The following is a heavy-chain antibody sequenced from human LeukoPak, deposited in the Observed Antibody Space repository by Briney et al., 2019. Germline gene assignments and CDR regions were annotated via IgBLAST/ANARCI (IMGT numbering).Heavy chain of an antibody. V-gene: IGHV1-2*02. D-gene: IGHD6-13*01. CDR3: ARWYNSCWYDY. CDR2: INPDTGAT. J-gene: IGHJ4*02. CDR1: GYRFIDYF. Sequence: ASVKVSCKASGYRFIDYFIHWVRQAPGQGLEWLGWINPDTGATRNGQKFQGRVTMTRDTSISTVYMELSRLRSDDTAVYYCARWYNSCWYDYWGQGTLVSVSS.